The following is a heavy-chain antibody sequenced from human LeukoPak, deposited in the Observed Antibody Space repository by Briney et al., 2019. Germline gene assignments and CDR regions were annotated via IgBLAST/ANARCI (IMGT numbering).Heavy chain of an antibody. CDR1: GYSFTTYW. CDR2: IDPSDSYT. V-gene: IGHV5-10-1*01. Sequence: GESLRISCKGSGYSFTTYWISWLRQMPGQGLEWMGRIDPSDSYTNYSPSFQGHVTISADKSISTAYLQWSSLKASDTAMYYCARTSPNYYDSSGYYEAFYIWGQGTMVTVSS. J-gene: IGHJ3*02. CDR3: ARTSPNYYDSSGYYEAFYI. D-gene: IGHD3-22*01.